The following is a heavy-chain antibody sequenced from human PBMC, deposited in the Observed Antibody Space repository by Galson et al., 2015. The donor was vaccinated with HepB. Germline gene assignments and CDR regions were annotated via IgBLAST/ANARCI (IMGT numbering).Heavy chain of an antibody. CDR2: IIPIFGTA. CDR3: ARNYYDSTGSPYYFDY. V-gene: IGHV1-69*13. D-gene: IGHD3-22*01. CDR1: GGTFSSYA. Sequence: SVKVSCKASGGTFSSYAISWVRQAPGQGLEWMGGIIPIFGTANYAQKFQGRVTITADESTSTAYMEVSSLRSEDTAVYYCARNYYDSTGSPYYFDYWGQGTLVTVSS. J-gene: IGHJ4*02.